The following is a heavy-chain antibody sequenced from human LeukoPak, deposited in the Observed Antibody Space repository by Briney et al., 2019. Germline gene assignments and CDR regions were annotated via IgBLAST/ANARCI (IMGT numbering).Heavy chain of an antibody. D-gene: IGHD1-26*01. J-gene: IGHJ4*02. CDR3: ARAEWELFYFDY. CDR2: INPNSGGT. V-gene: IGHV1-2*02. CDR1: GYTFTGYY. Sequence: ASVKVSCKASGYTFTGYYMHWVRQAPGQGLEWMGWINPNSGGTNYAQKLQGRVTMTTDTSTSTAYMELRSLRSDDTAVYYCARAEWELFYFDYWGQGTLVTVSS.